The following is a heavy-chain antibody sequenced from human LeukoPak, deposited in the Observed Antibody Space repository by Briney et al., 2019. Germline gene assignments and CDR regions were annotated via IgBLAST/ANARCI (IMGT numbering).Heavy chain of an antibody. V-gene: IGHV3-30*03. Sequence: GRSLRLSCAASGFTFSSYGMHWVRQAPGKGLEWVAVISYDGSNKYYADSVKGRFTISRDNSKNTLYLQMNSLRAEDTAVYYCARRIVVVPAAIRELDYWGQGTLVTVSS. J-gene: IGHJ4*02. D-gene: IGHD2-2*01. CDR1: GFTFSSYG. CDR3: ARRIVVVPAAIRELDY. CDR2: ISYDGSNK.